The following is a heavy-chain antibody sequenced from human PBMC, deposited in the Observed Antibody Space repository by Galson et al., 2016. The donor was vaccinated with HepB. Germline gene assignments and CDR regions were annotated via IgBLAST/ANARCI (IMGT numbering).Heavy chain of an antibody. J-gene: IGHJ6*02. CDR3: ARPPRHYDFWSGYYPYGMDV. CDR1: GFTFSDYG. Sequence: SLRLSCAASGFTFSDYGMHWVRQAAGKGLEWVAVISHDATSQKYADSVKGRFTISKDNSENTLYLQMNSLRREDTAVYYCARPPRHYDFWSGYYPYGMDVWGQGITVTVSS. CDR2: ISHDATSQ. D-gene: IGHD3-3*01. V-gene: IGHV3-30*03.